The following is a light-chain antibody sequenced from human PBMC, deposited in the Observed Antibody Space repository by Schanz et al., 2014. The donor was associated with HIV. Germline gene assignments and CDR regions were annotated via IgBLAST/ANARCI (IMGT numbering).Light chain of an antibody. V-gene: IGKV3D-15*01. CDR1: QSFGTF. Sequence: EIVLTQSPGTLSLSPGERATLSCRASQSFGTFLGWYRQIPGQSPSLLIYDASKRATGVPARFSGSGSGTXFTLTISSLQSEDFAVYCCQQYNDWPPITFGQGTRLEIK. J-gene: IGKJ5*01. CDR2: DAS. CDR3: QQYNDWPPIT.